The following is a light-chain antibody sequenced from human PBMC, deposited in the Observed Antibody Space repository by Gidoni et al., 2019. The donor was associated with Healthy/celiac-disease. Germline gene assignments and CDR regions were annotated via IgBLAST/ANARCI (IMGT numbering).Light chain of an antibody. CDR1: ALPKQY. Sequence: SYELTPPPSVSVSPGQTARITCSGDALPKQYAYWYQQKPGQAPVLVIYKDSERHSGIPERFSGSSSGTTVTLTISGVQAEDEADYYCQSADSSGTHVVFGGGTKRTVL. J-gene: IGLJ2*01. CDR3: QSADSSGTHVV. CDR2: KDS. V-gene: IGLV3-25*03.